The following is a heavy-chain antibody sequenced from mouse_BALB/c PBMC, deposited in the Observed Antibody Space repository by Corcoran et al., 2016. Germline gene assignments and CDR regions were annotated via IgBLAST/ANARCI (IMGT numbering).Heavy chain of an antibody. CDR2: IDPSDSKT. CDR1: GYTFIYYW. D-gene: IGHD2-2*01. CDR3: ARDGYDGYYFDY. J-gene: IGHJ2*01. Sequence: QVQLQQPGAELVKPGAPVKLSCKASGYTFIYYWMNWMKQRPGRGLEWIGRIDPSDSKTHYNQKFKDKATLTVDKSSTTAYIQLSSLTSEDSAVYYCARDGYDGYYFDYWGQGTTLTVSS. V-gene: IGHV1-69*02.